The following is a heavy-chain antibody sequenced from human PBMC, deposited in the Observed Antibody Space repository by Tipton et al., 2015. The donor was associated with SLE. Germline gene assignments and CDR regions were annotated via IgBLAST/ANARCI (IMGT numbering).Heavy chain of an antibody. CDR2: IRYDTSNQ. Sequence: SLRLSCAASGFDFRSYGMHWVRQAPGKGLEWVAFIRYDTSNQYYGDSVKGRFTISRDNSRNTLHLEMNRLRSEDSAVYYCAKTLSTVTSGLDAFDVWGQGTMVTVSS. CDR1: GFDFRSYG. J-gene: IGHJ3*01. D-gene: IGHD4-17*01. CDR3: AKTLSTVTSGLDAFDV. V-gene: IGHV3-30*02.